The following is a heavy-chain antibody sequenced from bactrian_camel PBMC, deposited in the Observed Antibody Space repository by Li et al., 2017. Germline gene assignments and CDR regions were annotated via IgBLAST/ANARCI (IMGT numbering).Heavy chain of an antibody. Sequence: QLVESGGGLVQPGGSLRLACATSGRRFSNHAVNWVRQAPGKGLKWVSHISSDGSITYYVDSVKGRFTISRDNARSTLYLQMNCLKTEDTSVYYCHTGGGAYWGQGTQVTVS. D-gene: IGHD7*01. CDR3: HTGGGAY. CDR1: GRRFSNHA. CDR2: ISSDGSIT. J-gene: IGHJ4*01. V-gene: IGHV3S31*01.